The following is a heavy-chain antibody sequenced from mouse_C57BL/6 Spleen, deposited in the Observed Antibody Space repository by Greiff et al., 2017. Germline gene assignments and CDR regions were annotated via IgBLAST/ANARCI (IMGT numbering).Heavy chain of an antibody. J-gene: IGHJ1*03. V-gene: IGHV5-12*01. CDR2: ISNGGGST. CDR1: GFTFSDYY. D-gene: IGHD1-1*01. CDR3: ARHFHYYGSSYGYFDV. Sequence: EVQGVESGGGLVQPGGSLKLSCAASGFTFSDYYMYWVRQTPEKRLEWVAYISNGGGSTYYPDTVKGRFTISRDNAKNTLYLQMSRLKSEDTAMYYCARHFHYYGSSYGYFDVWGTGTTVTVSS.